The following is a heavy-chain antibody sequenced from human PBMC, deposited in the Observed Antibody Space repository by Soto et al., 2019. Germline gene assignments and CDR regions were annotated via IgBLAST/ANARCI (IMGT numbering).Heavy chain of an antibody. V-gene: IGHV1-69*08. J-gene: IGHJ3*02. Sequence: QVQLVQSGAEVKKPGSSVKVSCKASGGTFSSYTISWVRQVPGQGLEWMGRIIPILGIANYAQKFQGRVRTTADKSTSTAYMELSSLRSEDTAVYYCAREDILTGNDAFDIWGQGTMVTVSS. CDR1: GGTFSSYT. D-gene: IGHD3-9*01. CDR3: AREDILTGNDAFDI. CDR2: IIPILGIA.